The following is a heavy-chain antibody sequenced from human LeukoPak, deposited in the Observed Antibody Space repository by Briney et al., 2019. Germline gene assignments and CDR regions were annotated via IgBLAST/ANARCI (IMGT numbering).Heavy chain of an antibody. Sequence: AGGSLRLSCAASGFTFSSYGMHWVRQAPGKGLEWVAVISYDGSNKYYADSVKGRFTISRDNSKNTLYLQMNSLGAGDTAVYYCAKAYSSSWSDYFDYWGQGTLVTVSS. CDR2: ISYDGSNK. D-gene: IGHD6-13*01. V-gene: IGHV3-30*18. CDR1: GFTFSSYG. J-gene: IGHJ4*02. CDR3: AKAYSSSWSDYFDY.